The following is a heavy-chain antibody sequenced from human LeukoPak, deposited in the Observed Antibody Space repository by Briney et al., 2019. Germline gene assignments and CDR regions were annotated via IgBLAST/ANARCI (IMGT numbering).Heavy chain of an antibody. Sequence: GGSLRLSCAASGFTFSYYWMYWVRQPPGKGLVWVSRIKSDGSMTDYADSVKGRFTISRDNAKNTLYLQMNSLRVDDTAVYYCARESYGVPDYWGQGTLVTVSS. CDR1: GFTFSYYW. CDR2: IKSDGSMT. V-gene: IGHV3-74*01. J-gene: IGHJ4*02. CDR3: ARESYGVPDY. D-gene: IGHD3-10*01.